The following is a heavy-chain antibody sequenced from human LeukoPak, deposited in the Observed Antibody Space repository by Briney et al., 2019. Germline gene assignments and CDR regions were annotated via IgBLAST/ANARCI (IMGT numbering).Heavy chain of an antibody. Sequence: GGSLRLSCAASGFTFSSYGMHWVRQAPGKGLEWVAVIWYDGSNKYYADSVKGRFTISRDNSKNTLYLQMNSLRAEDTAVYYCAGAGYGDYLDNIAFDIWGQGTMVTVSS. CDR3: AGAGYGDYLDNIAFDI. J-gene: IGHJ3*02. CDR1: GFTFSSYG. CDR2: IWYDGSNK. D-gene: IGHD4-17*01. V-gene: IGHV3-33*01.